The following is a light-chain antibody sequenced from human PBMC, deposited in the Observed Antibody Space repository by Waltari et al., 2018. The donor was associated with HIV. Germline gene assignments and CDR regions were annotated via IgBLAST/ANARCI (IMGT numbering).Light chain of an antibody. Sequence: VLTQPPSASGTPGQRVTISCSGSSANIGRNYVYRYQQLPRTAPKLLIHRNKQRPSGVPDRFSGSKSVTSVSLAISGLRSEDEADYYCAAWDDRLSGWVFGGGTKLTV. J-gene: IGLJ3*02. V-gene: IGLV1-47*01. CDR1: SANIGRNY. CDR2: RNK. CDR3: AAWDDRLSGWV.